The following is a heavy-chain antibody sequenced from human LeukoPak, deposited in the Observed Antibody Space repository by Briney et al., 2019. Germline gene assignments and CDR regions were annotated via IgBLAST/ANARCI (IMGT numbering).Heavy chain of an antibody. Sequence: GGSLRLSCAASGFTFSSYAMSWVRQAPGRGLEWVSAISGSGGSTYYADSVKGRFTISRDNSKNTLYLQMNSLRAEDTAVYYCASSFIVVVTAYGAFDIWGQGTMVTVSS. V-gene: IGHV3-23*01. CDR2: ISGSGGST. CDR3: ASSFIVVVTAYGAFDI. CDR1: GFTFSSYA. J-gene: IGHJ3*02. D-gene: IGHD2-21*02.